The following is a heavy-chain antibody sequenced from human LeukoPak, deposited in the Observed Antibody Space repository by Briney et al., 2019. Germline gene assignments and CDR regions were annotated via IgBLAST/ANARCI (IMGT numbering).Heavy chain of an antibody. Sequence: SETLSLTCAVYGGSFSGYYWSWIRQPPGKGLEWIGEINHSGSTNYNPSLKSRVTRSVDTSKNQFSLRLSSVTAADTAVYYCASLLDTLNYDFWSGYLDYWGQGTLVTVSS. D-gene: IGHD3-3*01. CDR1: GGSFSGYY. V-gene: IGHV4-34*01. CDR3: ASLLDTLNYDFWSGYLDY. J-gene: IGHJ4*02. CDR2: INHSGST.